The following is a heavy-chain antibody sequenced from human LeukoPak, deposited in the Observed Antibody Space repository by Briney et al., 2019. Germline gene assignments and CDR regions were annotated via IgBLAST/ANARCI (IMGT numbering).Heavy chain of an antibody. J-gene: IGHJ4*02. CDR3: ARVGEQHLDYYFDH. Sequence: GASVKVSCKASGYTFTNYGISWVRQAPGQGLEWMGWISAYNGDTKSAQKVQGSVTMTIDTSTSTAYMELRSLRSDDTAVYYCARVGEQHLDYYFDHWGQGTLVTVSS. D-gene: IGHD6-13*01. V-gene: IGHV1-18*01. CDR2: ISAYNGDT. CDR1: GYTFTNYG.